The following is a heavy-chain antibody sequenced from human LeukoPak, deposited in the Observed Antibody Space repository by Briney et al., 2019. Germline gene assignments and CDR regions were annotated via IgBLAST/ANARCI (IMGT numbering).Heavy chain of an antibody. D-gene: IGHD3-16*01. CDR3: ARVGMITFGGVDY. Sequence: PGRSLRLSCAASGFTFSSYGMHWVRQAPGKGLEWVSVIYSGGSTYYADSVKGRFTISRDNSKNTLYLQMNSLRAEDTAVYYCARVGMITFGGVDYWGQGTLVTVSS. CDR2: IYSGGST. J-gene: IGHJ4*02. CDR1: GFTFSSYG. V-gene: IGHV3-66*01.